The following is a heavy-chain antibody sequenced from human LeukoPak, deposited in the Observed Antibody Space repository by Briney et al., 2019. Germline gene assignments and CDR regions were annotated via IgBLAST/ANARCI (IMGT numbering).Heavy chain of an antibody. D-gene: IGHD2-2*01. CDR1: GGTFSSYA. Sequence: SVKVSCKASGGTFSSYAISWVRQAPGQGLEWMGGIILIFGTANYAQKFQGRVTITADKSTSTAYMELSSLRSEDTAVYYCARDSGADIVVVPAASDYWGQGTLVTVSS. V-gene: IGHV1-69*06. J-gene: IGHJ4*02. CDR2: IILIFGTA. CDR3: ARDSGADIVVVPAASDY.